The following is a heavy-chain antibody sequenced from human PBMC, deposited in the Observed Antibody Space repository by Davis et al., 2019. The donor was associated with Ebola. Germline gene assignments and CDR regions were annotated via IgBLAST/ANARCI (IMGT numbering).Heavy chain of an antibody. Sequence: MPSETLSLTCAVSGDSISSSNWWSWVRQPPGKGLEWIGEISQSGSTNYNPSLKSRVTISVDTSKNQFSLKLSSVTDADTAVYYCASLSSSWFYFDYWGQGTLVTVSS. CDR1: GDSISSSNW. CDR3: ASLSSSWFYFDY. CDR2: ISQSGST. V-gene: IGHV4-4*02. D-gene: IGHD6-13*01. J-gene: IGHJ4*02.